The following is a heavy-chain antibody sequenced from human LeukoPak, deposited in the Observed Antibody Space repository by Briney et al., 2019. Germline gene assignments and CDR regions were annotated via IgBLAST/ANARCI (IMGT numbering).Heavy chain of an antibody. D-gene: IGHD2-21*01. CDR2: ISGSASST. CDR1: GFTFSSYA. V-gene: IGHV3-23*01. J-gene: IGHJ4*02. CDR3: ARESPSYCGGDCYLS. Sequence: GGSLRLSCAASGFTFSSYAMSWVRQAPGKGLEWVSAISGSASSTYYADSVKGRFTISRDNAKNSLYLQMNSLRAEDTAVYYCARESPSYCGGDCYLSWGQGTLVTVSS.